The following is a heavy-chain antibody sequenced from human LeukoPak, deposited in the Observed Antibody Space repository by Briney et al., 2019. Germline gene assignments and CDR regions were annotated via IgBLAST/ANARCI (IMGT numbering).Heavy chain of an antibody. V-gene: IGHV4-30-4*01. J-gene: IGHJ5*02. Sequence: KASQTLSLTCTVSGGSISSGDYYWSWIRQPPGKGLEWIGYIYYSGSTYYNPSLKSRVTISVDTSKNQFSLKLSSVTAADTAVYYCARYSGNSLWFDPWGQGTLVTVSS. CDR3: ARYSGNSLWFDP. CDR2: IYYSGST. CDR1: GGSISSGDYY. D-gene: IGHD4-23*01.